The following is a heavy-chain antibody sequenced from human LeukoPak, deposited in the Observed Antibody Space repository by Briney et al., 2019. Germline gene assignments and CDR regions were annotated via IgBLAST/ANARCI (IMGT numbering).Heavy chain of an antibody. D-gene: IGHD6-19*01. CDR1: GFTFSSYS. CDR2: ISSSSSTI. V-gene: IGHV3-48*01. Sequence: GGSLRLSCAASGFTFSSYSMNWVRQAPGKGLEWVSYISSSSSTIYYADSVKGRFTISRDNAKNSLYLQMNSLRAEDTAVYYCARVVGSGWLVVGTGDYWGQGTLVTVSS. CDR3: ARVVGSGWLVVGTGDY. J-gene: IGHJ4*02.